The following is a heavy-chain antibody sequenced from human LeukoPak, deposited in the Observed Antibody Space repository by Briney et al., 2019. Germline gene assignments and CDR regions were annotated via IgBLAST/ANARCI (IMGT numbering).Heavy chain of an antibody. D-gene: IGHD3-10*01. J-gene: IGHJ4*02. CDR2: INIDGSNT. Sequence: TGGSLRLSCAASGFTFSRFWMHWVRQAPGKGLVWVSRINIDGSNTDYADSVKGRFTISRDNSKNILYLQMNSLRAEDTAVYYCAGVLKGSGSYWPFDYWGQGTLVSVSS. CDR1: GFTFSRFW. V-gene: IGHV3-74*01. CDR3: AGVLKGSGSYWPFDY.